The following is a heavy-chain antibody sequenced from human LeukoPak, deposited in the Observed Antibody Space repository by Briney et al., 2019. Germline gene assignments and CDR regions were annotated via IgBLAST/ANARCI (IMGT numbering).Heavy chain of an antibody. Sequence: GGSLRLSCAAFGFTFSSYGMHWVRQAPGKGLEGVAVISYDGSNKYYADSVKGRFTISRDNSKNTLYLQMNSLRAEDTAVYYCAKAEGTYYYGSGSYSHWGQGTLVTVSS. CDR3: AKAEGTYYYGSGSYSH. V-gene: IGHV3-30*18. CDR2: ISYDGSNK. D-gene: IGHD3-10*01. J-gene: IGHJ4*02. CDR1: GFTFSSYG.